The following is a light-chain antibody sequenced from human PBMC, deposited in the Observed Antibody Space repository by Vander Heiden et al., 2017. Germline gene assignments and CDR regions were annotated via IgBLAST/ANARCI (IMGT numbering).Light chain of an antibody. Sequence: DIQITQPPSSLSASVGDRVTITCRASQSISSYLNWYQQIPGKAPKLLMSGASTLQGGVPSRFSGSGSGTDFTFTISSLQPEDFATYYCQQRNSTPWTFGRGTKVEVK. CDR2: GAS. V-gene: IGKV1-39*01. CDR1: QSISSY. CDR3: QQRNSTPWT. J-gene: IGKJ1*01.